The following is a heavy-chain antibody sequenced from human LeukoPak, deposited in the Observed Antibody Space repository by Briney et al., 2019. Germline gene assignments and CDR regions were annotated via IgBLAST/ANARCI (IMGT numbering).Heavy chain of an antibody. V-gene: IGHV1-69*04. CDR3: ARDSIAAAGTPDY. Sequence: SVKVSCKASGATFSSYAISWVRQAPGQGLEWMGRIIPILGIANYAQKFQGRVTITADKSTSTAYMELSSLRSEDTAVYYCARDSIAAAGTPDYWGQGTLVTVSS. CDR1: GATFSSYA. J-gene: IGHJ4*02. CDR2: IIPILGIA. D-gene: IGHD6-13*01.